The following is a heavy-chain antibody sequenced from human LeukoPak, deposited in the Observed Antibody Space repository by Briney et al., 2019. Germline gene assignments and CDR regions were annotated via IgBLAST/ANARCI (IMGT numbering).Heavy chain of an antibody. D-gene: IGHD3-10*01. CDR1: GYSFTSYW. Sequence: GESLKISCKGSGYSFTSYWIGWVRQMPGKGLEWMGIIHPGDSETRHSPSFQGQVTISVDKSISTAYLQWSSLKASDTAMYYCARLTGVYYGSGSYSPFDPWGQGTLVTVSS. CDR2: IHPGDSET. CDR3: ARLTGVYYGSGSYSPFDP. V-gene: IGHV5-51*01. J-gene: IGHJ5*02.